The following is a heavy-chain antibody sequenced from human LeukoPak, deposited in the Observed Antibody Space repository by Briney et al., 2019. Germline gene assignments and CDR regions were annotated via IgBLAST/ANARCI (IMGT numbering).Heavy chain of an antibody. D-gene: IGHD3-16*02. CDR1: GYTFTSYD. J-gene: IGHJ4*02. CDR2: MNPNSGNT. V-gene: IGHV1-8*01. Sequence: ASVKVSCKASGYTFTSYDINWVRQATGQGLEWMGWMNPNSGNTGYAQKLQGRVTMTRNTSISTAYMELSSLRSEDTAVYYCARKNYDYVCGSYRQGYFDYWGQGTLVTVSS. CDR3: ARKNYDYVCGSYRQGYFDY.